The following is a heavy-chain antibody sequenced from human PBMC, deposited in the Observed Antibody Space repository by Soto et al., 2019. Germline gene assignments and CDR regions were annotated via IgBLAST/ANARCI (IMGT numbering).Heavy chain of an antibody. CDR3: ARGRDFADFLDY. V-gene: IGHV3-21*01. CDR2: ISSSSSYK. D-gene: IGHD4-17*01. Sequence: GSLRLSCVASGFGFNTYSMNWVRQAPGKGLEWVSSISSSSSYKYYGDSVKGRFTVSRDNAKSSLYLQMNSLRAEDTAVYYCARGRDFADFLDYWGQGTLVTVSS. J-gene: IGHJ4*02. CDR1: GFGFNTYS.